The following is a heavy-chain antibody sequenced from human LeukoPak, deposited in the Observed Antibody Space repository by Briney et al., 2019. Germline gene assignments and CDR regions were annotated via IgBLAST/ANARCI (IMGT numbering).Heavy chain of an antibody. Sequence: SETLSLTCTVSGYSISSGYYWGWIRPPPGKGLEWIGSIYHSGSTYYNPSLKSRVTISVDPSKNQFSLKLSSVTAADTAVYYCARHVQYYDSSGYFVLNWFDPWGQGTLVTVSS. CDR3: ARHVQYYDSSGYFVLNWFDP. J-gene: IGHJ5*02. CDR2: IYHSGST. CDR1: GYSISSGYY. D-gene: IGHD3-22*01. V-gene: IGHV4-38-2*02.